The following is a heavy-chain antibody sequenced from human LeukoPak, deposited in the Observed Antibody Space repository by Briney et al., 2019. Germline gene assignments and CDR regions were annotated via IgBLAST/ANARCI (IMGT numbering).Heavy chain of an antibody. Sequence: PGGALRLSCAASGFTSSSYWMSWVRQAPGKGLKWVANIKTGGTAAYDMDSVKGRFNISRDNAKNALYLQMSSLRTEDTAVYYCARDYDFWSGYFDWWGQGTRVTVSS. CDR2: IKTGGTAA. CDR1: GFTSSSYW. D-gene: IGHD3-3*01. CDR3: ARDYDFWSGYFDW. J-gene: IGHJ4*02. V-gene: IGHV3-7*05.